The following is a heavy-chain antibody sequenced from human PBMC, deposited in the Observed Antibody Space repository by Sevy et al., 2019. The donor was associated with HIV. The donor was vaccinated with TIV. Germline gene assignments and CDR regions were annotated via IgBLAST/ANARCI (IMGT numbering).Heavy chain of an antibody. CDR1: GFTFSSYG. CDR2: IRYDGSNK. V-gene: IGHV3-30*02. D-gene: IGHD2-2*01. Sequence: GGSLRLSCAASGFTFSSYGMHWVRQAPGKGLEWVAFIRYDGSNKYYADSVKGRFTISSDNSKNTLYLQMNSLRAEDTAVYYCAKDRSVECSSTSCHPLFDYWGQGTLVTVSS. CDR3: AKDRSVECSSTSCHPLFDY. J-gene: IGHJ4*02.